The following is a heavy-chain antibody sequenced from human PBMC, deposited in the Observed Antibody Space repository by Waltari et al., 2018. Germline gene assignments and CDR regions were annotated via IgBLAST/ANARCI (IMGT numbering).Heavy chain of an antibody. CDR3: ARVPSFGDYAVFGYFDY. CDR2: IYHSGGT. J-gene: IGHJ4*02. CDR1: GYSISSGYY. D-gene: IGHD4-17*01. Sequence: QVQLQESGPGLVKPSETLSLTCAVSGYSISSGYYWGWIRQPPGKWLEWIGSIYHSGGTYYDPSRKSRVTISVDTSKNQFSLKLSSVTAADTAVYYCARVPSFGDYAVFGYFDYWGQGTLVTVSS. V-gene: IGHV4-38-2*01.